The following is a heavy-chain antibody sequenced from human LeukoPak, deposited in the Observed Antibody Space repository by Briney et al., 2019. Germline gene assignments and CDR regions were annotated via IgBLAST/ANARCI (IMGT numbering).Heavy chain of an antibody. CDR1: GYTFTGYY. V-gene: IGHV1-2*06. J-gene: IGHJ4*02. CDR2: INPNSGGT. Sequence: ASVKVSCKASGYTFTGYYMHWVRQAPGPGLEWMGRINPNSGGTNYAKKFQDRVTMTRDTSISTAYMQLSRLRSDDDAAEYCARVFVGGSSFGESIDYWGQGTLVTVSS. CDR3: ARVFVGGSSFGESIDY. D-gene: IGHD3-10*01.